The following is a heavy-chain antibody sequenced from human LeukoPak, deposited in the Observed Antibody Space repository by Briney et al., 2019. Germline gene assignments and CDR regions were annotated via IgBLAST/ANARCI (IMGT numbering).Heavy chain of an antibody. CDR2: ISYDGSNK. CDR1: GFTFSSYA. V-gene: IGHV3-30*04. Sequence: GGSLRLSCAASGFTFSSYAMHWVRQAPGKGLEWVAVISYDGSNKYYADSVRGRFTISRDNSKNTLYLQLNSLRAEDTAVYYCARQHCSGGDCYFFDWGQGTLVTVSS. D-gene: IGHD2-15*01. CDR3: ARQHCSGGDCYFFD. J-gene: IGHJ4*02.